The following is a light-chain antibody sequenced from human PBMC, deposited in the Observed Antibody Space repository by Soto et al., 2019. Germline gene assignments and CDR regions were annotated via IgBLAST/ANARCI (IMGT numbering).Light chain of an antibody. CDR3: QHYGSSPRYT. CDR2: GAS. V-gene: IGKV3-20*01. Sequence: EIVLTQSPGTLSLSPGERATLSCGASQSVSSSSLAWYQQKPGQAPSLLIYGASTRATGIPDRFSGSGSGTDFTLTISRLEPEDFAVYYCQHYGSSPRYTFGQGTKLEIK. J-gene: IGKJ2*01. CDR1: QSVSSSS.